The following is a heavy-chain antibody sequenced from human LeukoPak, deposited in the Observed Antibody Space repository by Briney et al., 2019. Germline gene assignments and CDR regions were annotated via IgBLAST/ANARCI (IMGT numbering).Heavy chain of an antibody. CDR2: ISGSGGST. V-gene: IGHV3-23*01. J-gene: IGHJ4*02. Sequence: GGSLRLSCAASRFSFSIYAMGWVRQAPGKGLEWVSSISGSGGSTYYADSVKGRFTISRDNSKSTVFLQMNSLRAEDTAVYFCAKDHYYYDSSGYYYCDYWGQGTLVTVSS. CDR1: RFSFSIYA. CDR3: AKDHYYYDSSGYYYCDY. D-gene: IGHD3-22*01.